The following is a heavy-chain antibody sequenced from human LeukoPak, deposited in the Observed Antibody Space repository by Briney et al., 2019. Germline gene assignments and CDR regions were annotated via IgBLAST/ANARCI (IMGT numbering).Heavy chain of an antibody. CDR3: ARTLTDYYGMDV. J-gene: IGHJ6*02. D-gene: IGHD1-14*01. Sequence: GGSLRLSCAASRFTFSSYAMSWVRQAPGKGLEWVSAISGSGGSTYYADSVKGRFTISRDNSKNTLYLQMNSLRAEDTAVYYCARTLTDYYGMDVWGQGTTVTVSS. CDR2: ISGSGGST. CDR1: RFTFSSYA. V-gene: IGHV3-23*01.